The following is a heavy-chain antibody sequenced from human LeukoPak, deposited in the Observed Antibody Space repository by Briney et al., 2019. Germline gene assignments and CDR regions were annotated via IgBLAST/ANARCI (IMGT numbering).Heavy chain of an antibody. Sequence: SETLSLTCTVSGGSIRSSYYYWGWIRQPPGKGLEWIGYIYYSGSTNYNPSLKSRVTISVDTSKNQFSLKLSSVTAADTAVYYCAMGYCSSTSCQTLDYWGQGTLVTVSS. V-gene: IGHV4-61*05. CDR1: GGSIRSSYYY. D-gene: IGHD2-2*01. CDR2: IYYSGST. J-gene: IGHJ4*02. CDR3: AMGYCSSTSCQTLDY.